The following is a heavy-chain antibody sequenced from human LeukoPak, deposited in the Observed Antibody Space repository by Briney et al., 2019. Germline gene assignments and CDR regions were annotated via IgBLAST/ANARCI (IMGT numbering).Heavy chain of an antibody. Sequence: PSETLSLTCTVSGGSISSYYWSWIRQPAGKGLEWIGRIYTSGSTNYNPSLKSRVTMSVDTSKNQFSLKLSSVTAADTAVYYCARGIGSYPLLWFGESHFYYYYYYMDVWGKGTTVTVSS. CDR2: IYTSGST. CDR1: GGSISSYY. V-gene: IGHV4-4*07. D-gene: IGHD3-10*01. J-gene: IGHJ6*03. CDR3: ARGIGSYPLLWFGESHFYYYYYYMDV.